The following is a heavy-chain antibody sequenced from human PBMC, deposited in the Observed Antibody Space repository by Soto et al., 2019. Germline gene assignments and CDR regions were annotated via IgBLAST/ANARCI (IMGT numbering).Heavy chain of an antibody. V-gene: IGHV3-64*01. CDR3: ARDEGAVAGTLYFDY. CDR1: GFTFSSYA. D-gene: IGHD6-19*01. J-gene: IGHJ4*02. Sequence: GGSLRLSCAASGFTFSSYAMHWVRQAPGKGLEYVSAISSNGGSTYYANSVKGRFTISRDNSKNTLYLQMGSLRAEDMAVYYCARDEGAVAGTLYFDYWGQGTLVTVSS. CDR2: ISSNGGST.